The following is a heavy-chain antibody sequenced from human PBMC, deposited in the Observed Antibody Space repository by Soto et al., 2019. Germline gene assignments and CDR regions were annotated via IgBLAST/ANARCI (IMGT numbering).Heavy chain of an antibody. CDR2: IIPIFGTA. CDR3: ARDPDYYDSSGYYFDY. V-gene: IGHV1-69*13. CDR1: GGTFSSYA. J-gene: IGHJ4*02. D-gene: IGHD3-22*01. Sequence: SVKVSCKASGGTFSSYAIRWVRQAPGQGLEWMGGIIPIFGTANYAQKFQGRVTITADESTSPAYMDLSSLRSEDTAVYYCARDPDYYDSSGYYFDYWGQGTLVTVYS.